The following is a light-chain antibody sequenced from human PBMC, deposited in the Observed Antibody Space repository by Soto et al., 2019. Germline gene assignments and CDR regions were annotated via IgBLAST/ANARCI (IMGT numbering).Light chain of an antibody. CDR3: QQYGSSPYT. J-gene: IGKJ2*01. Sequence: ESVLTQSPGTRSLSPGERATLSCRASQSVSSSYLAWYQQKPGQAPRLLIYGASSRATGIPERFSGSGSGTDFTLTISKREPEDFAVYYGQQYGSSPYTFGQGTKMEIK. CDR2: GAS. V-gene: IGKV3-20*01. CDR1: QSVSSSY.